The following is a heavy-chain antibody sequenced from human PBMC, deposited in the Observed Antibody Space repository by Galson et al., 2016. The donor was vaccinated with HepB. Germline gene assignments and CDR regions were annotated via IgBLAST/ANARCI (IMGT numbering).Heavy chain of an antibody. V-gene: IGHV3-7*03. CDR3: ARDQRGGYYESNGRVCDI. Sequence: SLRLSCAGAGINFSPYWMNWVRQAPGKGLEWVANIKQDGSETPYLDSVKGRFTIYRDDVKNAVYLQMNSLRDEDTAVYHCARDQRGGYYESNGRVCDIWGLGTKVTVSS. D-gene: IGHD3-22*01. CDR1: GINFSPYW. CDR2: IKQDGSET. J-gene: IGHJ3*02.